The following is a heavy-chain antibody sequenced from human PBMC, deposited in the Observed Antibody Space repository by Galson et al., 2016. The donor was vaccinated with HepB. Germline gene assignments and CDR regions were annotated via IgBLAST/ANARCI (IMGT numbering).Heavy chain of an antibody. J-gene: IGHJ6*03. CDR2: VYSDGST. D-gene: IGHD3-16*01. CDR1: GFTVSSNY. V-gene: IGHV3-53*01. Sequence: SLRLSCAASGFTVSSNYLSWVRQAPGKGLEWVSIVYSDGSTYYSDSVRGRFTISRDNSNNIVYLQMNSLRAEDTAVYFRAKNKATARVWGHYYYYMDVWGEGTTVSVSS. CDR3: AKNKATARVWGHYYYYMDV.